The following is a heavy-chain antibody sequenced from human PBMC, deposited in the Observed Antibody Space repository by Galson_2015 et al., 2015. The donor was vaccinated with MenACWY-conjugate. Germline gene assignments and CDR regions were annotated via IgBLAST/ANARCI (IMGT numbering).Heavy chain of an antibody. CDR2: ISTDGSST. V-gene: IGHV3-74*01. D-gene: IGHD6-13*01. CDR1: GFTFRTYW. J-gene: IGHJ4*02. CDR3: ARDSRVGAPGTELDY. Sequence: SLRLSCAGSGFTFRTYWMHWVRQAPGKGLVWVSRISTDGSSTSYADSVKGRFTISRDNAKNTLYLQMNSLSAEDTAVYYCARDSRVGAPGTELDYWGQGTLVTVSS.